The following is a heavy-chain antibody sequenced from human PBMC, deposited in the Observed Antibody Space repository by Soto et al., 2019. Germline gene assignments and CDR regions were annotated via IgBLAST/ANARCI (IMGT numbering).Heavy chain of an antibody. CDR3: ARELPYSNDAFDI. J-gene: IGHJ3*02. CDR1: GFTFSSYS. D-gene: IGHD4-4*01. CDR2: INSDGSST. Sequence: PGGSLRLSCAASGFTFSSYSMNWVRQAPGKGLEWVSRINSDGSSTSYADSVKGRFTISRDNAKNTLYLQMNSLRAEDTAVYYCARELPYSNDAFDIWGQGTMVTVSS. V-gene: IGHV3-74*01.